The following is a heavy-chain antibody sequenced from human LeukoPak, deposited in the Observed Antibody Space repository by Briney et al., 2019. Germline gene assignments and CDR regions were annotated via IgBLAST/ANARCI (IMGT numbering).Heavy chain of an antibody. CDR2: IKSKTDGGTT. Sequence: PGGSLRLSCAASGFTFSNAWMSWVRQAPGKGLEWVGRIKSKTDGGTTDYAAPVKGRFTISRDDSKNTLYLQMNSLKTEDTAVYYCTFIAAAGPPDYWGQGTMVTVSS. CDR1: GFTFSNAW. J-gene: IGHJ4*02. D-gene: IGHD6-13*01. CDR3: TFIAAAGPPDY. V-gene: IGHV3-15*01.